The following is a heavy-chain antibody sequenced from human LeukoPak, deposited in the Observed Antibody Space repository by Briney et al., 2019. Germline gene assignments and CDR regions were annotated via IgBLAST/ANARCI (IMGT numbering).Heavy chain of an antibody. J-gene: IGHJ3*02. CDR3: ARDPENKDAFDI. D-gene: IGHD1-14*01. CDR1: GFTFRSYW. V-gene: IGHV3-74*01. CDR2: INFDGSST. Sequence: GGSLRLSCAASGFTFRSYWMHWVRQAPGKGLVWVSRINFDGSSTSYADSVKGRFTISRDNAKNTLFLQMNSLRAEDTAVYYCARDPENKDAFDIWGQGTMVTASS.